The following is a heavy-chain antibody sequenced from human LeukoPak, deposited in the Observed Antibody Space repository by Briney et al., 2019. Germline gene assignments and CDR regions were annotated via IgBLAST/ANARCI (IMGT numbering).Heavy chain of an antibody. D-gene: IGHD1/OR15-1a*01. CDR1: SGSISSGSYC. V-gene: IGHV4-61*01. J-gene: IGHJ4*02. CDR2: IYYNGYT. Sequence: PSETLSLTCTVSSGSISSGSYCWSWIRQPPGKGLEWIGYIYYNGYTDYNPSLKSRVTISLHTSRNQFSLNLSSVTAADTAVYYCARDRHWTNDWVFDYWGQGTLVTVSS. CDR3: ARDRHWTNDWVFDY.